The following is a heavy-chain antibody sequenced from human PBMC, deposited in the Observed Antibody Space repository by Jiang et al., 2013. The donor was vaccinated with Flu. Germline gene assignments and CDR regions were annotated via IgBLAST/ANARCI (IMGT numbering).Heavy chain of an antibody. CDR3: AKDFEGEVGDYFDY. V-gene: IGHV3-23*01. CDR2: ISGSGGRA. D-gene: IGHD2-15*01. CDR1: GFTFSNYV. Sequence: RLSCAASGFTFSNYVMSWVRQAPGKGLEWVSEISGSGGRAYYAGSVKGRFTISRDNSKNTLYLQMDSLRDEDTAVYYCAKDFEGEVGDYFDYWGQGTLVTVST. J-gene: IGHJ4*02.